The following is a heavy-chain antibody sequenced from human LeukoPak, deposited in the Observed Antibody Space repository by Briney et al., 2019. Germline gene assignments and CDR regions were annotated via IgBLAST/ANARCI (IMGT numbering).Heavy chain of an antibody. D-gene: IGHD6-13*01. CDR2: IRYDGSNK. Sequence: GGSLRLSCAASGFTFSSYGMHWVRQAPGKGLEWVVFIRYDGSNKYYADSVKGRFTISRDNSKNTLYLQMNSLRAEDTAVYYCARTGIAAAGTFDYWGQGTLVTVSS. CDR3: ARTGIAAAGTFDY. J-gene: IGHJ4*02. CDR1: GFTFSSYG. V-gene: IGHV3-30*02.